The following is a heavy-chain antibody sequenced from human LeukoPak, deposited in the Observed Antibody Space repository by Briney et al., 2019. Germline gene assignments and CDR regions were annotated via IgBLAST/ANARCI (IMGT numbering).Heavy chain of an antibody. D-gene: IGHD1-26*01. CDR3: ARLATGHGLDI. CDR1: GYSFTSYW. J-gene: IGHJ3*02. V-gene: IGHV5-51*01. CDR2: IYAGGTDI. Sequence: GESLKISCKGSGYSFTSYWIGWVRQMPGKGLEWMGIIYAGGTDIRYRPSFQGQITISADKSISTAYLQWSSLKASDTAMYYCARLATGHGLDIWGQGTMVTVSS.